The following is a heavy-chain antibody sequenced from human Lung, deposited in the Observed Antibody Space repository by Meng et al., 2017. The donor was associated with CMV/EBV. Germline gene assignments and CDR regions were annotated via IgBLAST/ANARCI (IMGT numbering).Heavy chain of an antibody. CDR1: GGSFSGYY. J-gene: IGHJ6*02. V-gene: IGHV4-34*01. D-gene: IGHD2-2*01. CDR3: ARLGYCSSTSCYPGNYYYGMDV. Sequence: QTXSLTXAVYGGSFSGYYWSWIRQPPGKGLEWIGEINHSGSTNYNPSLKSRVTISVDTSKNQFSLKLSSVTAADTAVYYCARLGYCSSTSCYPGNYYYGMDVWGQGTKVTVSS. CDR2: INHSGST.